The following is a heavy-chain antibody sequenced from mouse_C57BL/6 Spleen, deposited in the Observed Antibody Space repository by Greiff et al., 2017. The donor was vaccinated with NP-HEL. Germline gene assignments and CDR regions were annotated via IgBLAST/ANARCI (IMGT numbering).Heavy chain of an antibody. CDR2: INPSSGYT. J-gene: IGHJ1*03. V-gene: IGHV1-4*01. CDR1: GYTFTSYT. D-gene: IGHD2-5*01. CDR3: ARPLIVTTYFDV. Sequence: VKLVESGAELARPGASVKMSCKASGYTFTSYTMHWVKQRPGQGLEWIGYINPSSGYTKYNQKFKDKATLTADKSSSTSYMQLSSLTSADSAVYYCARPLIVTTYFDVWGTGTTVTVSS.